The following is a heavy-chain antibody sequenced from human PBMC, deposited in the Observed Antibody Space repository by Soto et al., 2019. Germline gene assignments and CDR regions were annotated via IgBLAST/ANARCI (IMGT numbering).Heavy chain of an antibody. J-gene: IGHJ4*02. V-gene: IGHV1-18*01. Sequence: ASVKVSCKASDYTFTSYGITWVRQAPGQGLEWMGWISAYNDNTNYAQKLQGRVTMTTDTSTSTAYMELRSQRSDDTAVYYCARGGVPSYYFDYWGQGTLVTVSS. CDR3: ARGGVPSYYFDY. CDR2: ISAYNDNT. CDR1: DYTFTSYG. D-gene: IGHD3-10*01.